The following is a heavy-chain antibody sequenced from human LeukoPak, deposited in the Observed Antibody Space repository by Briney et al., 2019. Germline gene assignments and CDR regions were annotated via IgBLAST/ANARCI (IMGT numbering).Heavy chain of an antibody. CDR3: VRDSAVAAADYYFDY. J-gene: IGHJ4*02. D-gene: IGHD2-15*01. CDR1: RFTFRSYP. CDR2: IPTDGSDK. V-gene: IGHV3-30-3*01. Sequence: PGGSLRLSCAASRFTFRSYPMHWVRQAPGKGLEWVAVIPTDGSDKHYRDSVKGRFTISRDNSKNTLYLQMNSLRAEDTAVYYCVRDSAVAAADYYFDYWGQGTLVTVSP.